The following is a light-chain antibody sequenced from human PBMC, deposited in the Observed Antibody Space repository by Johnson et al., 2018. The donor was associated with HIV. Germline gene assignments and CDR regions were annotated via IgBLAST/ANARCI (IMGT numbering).Light chain of an antibody. CDR1: SSNIGNNY. CDR3: GTWDSSLIVYV. CDR2: DNH. V-gene: IGLV1-51*01. Sequence: QSVLTQPPSVSAAPVQKVNISCSGSSSNIGNNYVSWYQQLPGTAPKVLIYDNHKRPSGIPDRVSGSKSGTSATLGITGLQTGDEADYYCGTWDSSLIVYVFGTGTKVTVL. J-gene: IGLJ1*01.